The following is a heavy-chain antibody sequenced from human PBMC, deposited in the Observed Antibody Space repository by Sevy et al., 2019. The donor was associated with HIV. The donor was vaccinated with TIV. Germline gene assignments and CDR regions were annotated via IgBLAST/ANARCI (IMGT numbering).Heavy chain of an antibody. CDR2: ISYDGSNK. D-gene: IGHD2-21*02. J-gene: IGHJ4*02. Sequence: GGSLRLSCAASGFTFSSYAMHWVRQAPGKGLEWVAVISYDGSNKYYADSVKGRFTISRDNSKNTLYLQMNSLRAEDTAVYYCARQAYCGGDCYWYFDYWGQGTLVTVSS. CDR3: ARQAYCGGDCYWYFDY. CDR1: GFTFSSYA. V-gene: IGHV3-30-3*01.